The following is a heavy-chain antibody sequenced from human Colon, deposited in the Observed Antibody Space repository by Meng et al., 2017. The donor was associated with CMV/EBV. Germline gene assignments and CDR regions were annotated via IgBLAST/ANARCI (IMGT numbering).Heavy chain of an antibody. Sequence: QVQLQQWGAGLLKPSETLSLTCAVCGGSFSDDYWSWIRQPPGKGLEWIGEINHSGSTNYNPSLKSRVTISVDTSKNQFSLKLSSVTAADTAVYYCARTDYYDFGWGQGTLVTVSS. CDR2: INHSGST. CDR3: ARTDYYDFG. V-gene: IGHV4-34*01. CDR1: GGSFSDDY. D-gene: IGHD3-3*01. J-gene: IGHJ4*02.